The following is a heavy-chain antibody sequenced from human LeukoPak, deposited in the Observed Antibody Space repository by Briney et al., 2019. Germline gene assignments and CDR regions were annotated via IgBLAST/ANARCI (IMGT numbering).Heavy chain of an antibody. CDR3: ARRDNSFDS. J-gene: IGHJ4*02. CDR2: IHLSGAT. CDR1: GGSISSHNHH. D-gene: IGHD5-24*01. V-gene: IGHV4-39*02. Sequence: TSETLSLTCSVSGGSISSHNHHWDWTRQPPGNGLEWIGSIHLSGATYSNPSLRSRLTLSVDMSKNHFSLNLSSVTAADTAVYYCARRDNSFDSWGPGTLVTVSS.